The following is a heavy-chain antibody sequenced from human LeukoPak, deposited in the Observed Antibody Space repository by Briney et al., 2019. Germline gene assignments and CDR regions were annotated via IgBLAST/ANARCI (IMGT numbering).Heavy chain of an antibody. V-gene: IGHV3-21*01. CDR1: GFTFSSYS. J-gene: IGHJ4*02. CDR2: ISSSSSYI. D-gene: IGHD2-15*01. CDR3: AREEYCSGGSCEFDY. Sequence: GGSLRLSCAASGFTFSSYSMNWVRQAPGKGLEWVSSISSSSSYIYYADSVKGRFTISIDNAKNSLYLQMNSLRAEDTAVYYCAREEYCSGGSCEFDYWGQGTLVTVSS.